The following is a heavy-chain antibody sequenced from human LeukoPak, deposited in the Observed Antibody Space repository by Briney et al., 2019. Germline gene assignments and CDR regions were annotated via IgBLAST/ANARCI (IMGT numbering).Heavy chain of an antibody. CDR2: VNPDSGGT. CDR1: GYTFTGYY. J-gene: IGHJ4*02. CDR3: ARGSIVGATFDYFDY. D-gene: IGHD1-26*01. Sequence: GASVKVSCKASGYTFTGYYMHWVRQAPGQGLEWMGWVNPDSGGTNCAQKFQGRVTMTRDTSISTAYMDLSRLRSDDTAVYYCARGSIVGATFDYFDYWGQGTLVTVSS. V-gene: IGHV1-2*02.